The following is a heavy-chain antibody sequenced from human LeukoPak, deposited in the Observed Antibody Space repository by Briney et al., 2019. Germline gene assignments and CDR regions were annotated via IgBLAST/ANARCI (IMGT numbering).Heavy chain of an antibody. J-gene: IGHJ4*02. Sequence: GGSLRLSCAASGLTVSSNCMSWVPQAPGKGLEWVSFIYSGGNTYYAHSVKGRFTISRDNSKNTVHLQMNSLRAEDTAMYYCARRAGDYSHPYDYWGQGTLVTVSS. V-gene: IGHV3-53*01. CDR1: GLTVSSNC. CDR3: ARRAGDYSHPYDY. CDR2: IYSGGNT. D-gene: IGHD3-22*01.